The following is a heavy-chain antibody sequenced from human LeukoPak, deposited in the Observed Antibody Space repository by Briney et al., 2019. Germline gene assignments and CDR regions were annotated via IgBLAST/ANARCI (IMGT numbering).Heavy chain of an antibody. Sequence: SETLSLTCSLCGHSISSNYYWGWIRQPPGKGLEWIGSISHSGSTYYNPSLKSRLTMSVDTSKNQLSPKLRSVTAADTAIYYCTRGTYYDFWSGYYSDYWGQGTLVAVSS. V-gene: IGHV4-38-2*02. CDR3: TRGTYYDFWSGYYSDY. CDR2: ISHSGST. D-gene: IGHD3-3*01. J-gene: IGHJ4*02. CDR1: GHSISSNYY.